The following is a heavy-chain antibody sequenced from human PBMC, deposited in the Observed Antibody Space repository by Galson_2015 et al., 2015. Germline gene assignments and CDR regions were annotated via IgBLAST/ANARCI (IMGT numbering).Heavy chain of an antibody. CDR1: GYTFTSYD. V-gene: IGHV1-8*01. J-gene: IGHJ5*02. D-gene: IGHD4-23*01. Sequence: SVKVSCKASGYTFTSYDINWVRQATGQGLEWMGWMNPNSGNTGYAQKFQGRVTMTRNTSISTAYMELSSLRSEDTAVYYCARGVGSVAGFDPWGQGTLVTVSS. CDR3: ARGVGSVAGFDP. CDR2: MNPNSGNT.